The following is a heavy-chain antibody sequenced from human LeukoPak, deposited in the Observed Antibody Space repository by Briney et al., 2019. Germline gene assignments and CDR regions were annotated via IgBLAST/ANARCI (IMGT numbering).Heavy chain of an antibody. CDR2: ISAYNGNE. V-gene: IGHV1-18*01. CDR3: ARDSEKSKQQLDGTPWSDYYYYGMDV. D-gene: IGHD6-13*01. J-gene: IGHJ6*02. Sequence: GASVKVSCKASGYTFTNYGIRWVRPAPGQGLAWMGWISAYNGNEKYAQKLQGRVTMTTDTSTSTAYMELRSRRSDDTAVYYCARDSEKSKQQLDGTPWSDYYYYGMDVWGQGTTVTVSS. CDR1: GYTFTNYG.